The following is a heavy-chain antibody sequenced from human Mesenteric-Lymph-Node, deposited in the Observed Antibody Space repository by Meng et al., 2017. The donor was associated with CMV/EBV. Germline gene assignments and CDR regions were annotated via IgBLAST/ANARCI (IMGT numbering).Heavy chain of an antibody. CDR1: GFTFSDYG. CDR2: IRFSGTNE. J-gene: IGHJ6*02. V-gene: IGHV3-30*02. CDR3: AKDQDNSAWGPKGMDV. D-gene: IGHD6-19*01. Sequence: GESLKISCAASGFTFSDYGMYWVRQAPGKGLEWVAFIRFSGTNEYYADSVKGRLTISRDNSKNMVYLQMNDLRSEDTATYYCAKDQDNSAWGPKGMDVWGQGTTVTVSS.